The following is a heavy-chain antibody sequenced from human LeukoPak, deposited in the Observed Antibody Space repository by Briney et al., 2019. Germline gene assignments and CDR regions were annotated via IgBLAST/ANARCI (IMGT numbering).Heavy chain of an antibody. V-gene: IGHV3-23*01. J-gene: IGHJ4*02. CDR2: ISGSGGST. CDR1: GITFSSYS. CDR3: AKGIAAAGTKSNFDY. Sequence: PGGSLRLSCAASGITFSSYSMAWVRQAPGKGLEWVSGISGSGGSTDYADSVKGRFTISRDNYKNTLYLQMNSLRAEDTAVYYCAKGIAAAGTKSNFDYWGQGTLVTVSS. D-gene: IGHD6-13*01.